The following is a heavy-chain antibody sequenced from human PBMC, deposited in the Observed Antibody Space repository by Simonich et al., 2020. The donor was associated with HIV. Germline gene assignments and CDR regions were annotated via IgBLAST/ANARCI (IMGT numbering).Heavy chain of an antibody. D-gene: IGHD3-9*01. CDR3: ATWEIKDNVLTGYTYWYFYL. CDR2: FDPEEGKT. Sequence: QVQLGQSGTEVKKPGASVKVSCKVSGHTLTELSMHWVRQAPGKGLEWRGGFDPEEGKTIYAQEFQGRVTLTEDTSTDTAYMELSSLRSEDTAVYYCATWEIKDNVLTGYTYWYFYLWGRGTLVTVSS. V-gene: IGHV1-24*01. CDR1: GHTLTELS. J-gene: IGHJ2*01.